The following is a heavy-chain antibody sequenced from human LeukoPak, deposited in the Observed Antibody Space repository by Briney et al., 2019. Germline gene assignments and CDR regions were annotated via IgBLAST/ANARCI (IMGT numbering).Heavy chain of an antibody. Sequence: GGSLRLSCAASGFTFSSYAMHWVRQAPGKGLEWVAVISYDGSNKYYADSVKGRFTISRDNSKNTLYLQMNSLRAEDTAVYYCASVDTAMAPFDYWGQGTLVTVSS. CDR3: ASVDTAMAPFDY. CDR2: ISYDGSNK. V-gene: IGHV3-30*04. J-gene: IGHJ4*02. CDR1: GFTFSSYA. D-gene: IGHD5-18*01.